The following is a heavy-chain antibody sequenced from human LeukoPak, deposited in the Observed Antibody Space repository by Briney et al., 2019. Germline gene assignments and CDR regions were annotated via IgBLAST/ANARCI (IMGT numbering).Heavy chain of an antibody. Sequence: ASVKVSCKVSGYTLTELSMHWVRQAPGKGLEWMGGFDPEDDETIYAQKFQGRVTMTEDSSTDTAYMELSSLRSEDTALYYCATDDILTGYIAAFGYWGQGTLVTVSS. V-gene: IGHV1-24*01. CDR1: GYTLTELS. D-gene: IGHD3-9*01. CDR2: FDPEDDET. J-gene: IGHJ4*02. CDR3: ATDDILTGYIAAFGY.